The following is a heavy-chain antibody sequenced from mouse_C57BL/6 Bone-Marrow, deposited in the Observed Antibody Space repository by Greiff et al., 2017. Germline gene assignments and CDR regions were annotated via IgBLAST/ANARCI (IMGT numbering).Heavy chain of an antibody. CDR1: GFSLTSYG. V-gene: IGHV2-2*01. CDR3: ARNRGLRRRKNAMDY. D-gene: IGHD2-4*01. Sequence: VQLVESGPGLVQPSQSLSITCTVSGFSLTSYGVHWVRQSPGKGLEWLGVIWSGGSTDYNAAFISRLSISKDNSKSQVFFKMNSLQADDTAIYYCARNRGLRRRKNAMDYWGQGTSVTVSS. J-gene: IGHJ4*01. CDR2: IWSGGST.